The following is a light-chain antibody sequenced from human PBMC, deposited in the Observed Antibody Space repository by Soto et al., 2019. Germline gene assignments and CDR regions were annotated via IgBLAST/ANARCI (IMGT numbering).Light chain of an antibody. Sequence: DIQMTQSPSTLSASVGDRVTITCRASQSISVYLAWYQQRPREAPKLLIYGGSSLESVVPSRFSGSGSGTEFTLTISSLQPTDFGTYYCHQYATSSPTFGHGTKLEI. CDR2: GGS. CDR1: QSISVY. CDR3: HQYATSSPT. V-gene: IGKV1-5*01. J-gene: IGKJ2*01.